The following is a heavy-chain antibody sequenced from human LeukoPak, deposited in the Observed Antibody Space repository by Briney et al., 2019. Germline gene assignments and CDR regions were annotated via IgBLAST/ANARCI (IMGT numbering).Heavy chain of an antibody. J-gene: IGHJ4*02. D-gene: IGHD2-2*01. CDR1: GFTFSSYG. Sequence: GGSLRLSCAASGFTFSSYGMHWVRQAPGKGLEWVAVISFDGKTKYYTDSVKGRFTISRDNSKNTLYLQMNSLRAEDTAVYYCAKEMSSSNIDHCGQGTLVTVSS. CDR2: ISFDGKTK. V-gene: IGHV3-30*18. CDR3: AKEMSSSNIDH.